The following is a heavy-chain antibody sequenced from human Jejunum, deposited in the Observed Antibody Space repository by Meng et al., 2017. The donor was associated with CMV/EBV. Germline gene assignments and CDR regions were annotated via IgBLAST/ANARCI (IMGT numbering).Heavy chain of an antibody. V-gene: IGHV3-15*05. CDR2: LKSRNDGGTA. CDR1: GFNFRIAW. J-gene: IGHJ3*01. Sequence: SGFNFRIAWMTWVRQDPGKGLEWVARLKSRNDGGTADYAAPVKGRFSISRDDSKSSVYLQMNNLKSDDTAMYYCTANWGSSPFDFWGQGTMVTVSS. CDR3: TANWGSSPFDF. D-gene: IGHD7-27*01.